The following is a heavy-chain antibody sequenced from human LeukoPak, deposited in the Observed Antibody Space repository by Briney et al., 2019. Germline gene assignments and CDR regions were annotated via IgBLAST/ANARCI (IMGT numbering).Heavy chain of an antibody. V-gene: IGHV3-7*01. J-gene: IGHJ4*02. Sequence: PGGSLRLSCAASGSTFSSYWMSWVRQAPGKGLEWVANIKQDGSEKYYVDSVKGRFTISRDNAKNSLYLQMNSLRAEDTAVYYCTRVKQWLPHFDYWGQGTLVTVSS. CDR3: TRVKQWLPHFDY. CDR2: IKQDGSEK. CDR1: GSTFSSYW. D-gene: IGHD6-19*01.